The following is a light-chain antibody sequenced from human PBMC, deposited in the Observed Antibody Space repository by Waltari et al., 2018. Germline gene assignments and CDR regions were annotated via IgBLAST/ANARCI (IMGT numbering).Light chain of an antibody. Sequence: QSALTQPASVSGSPGQSITISCTGTSSDVGNHDYVSWYQQYSGKAPKLMIYDVRHRPSGVFDRFSGSKSGNTASLTISGLQAEDEADYYCSSYTSSDTYVFGTGTKVTVL. CDR2: DVR. CDR3: SSYTSSDTYV. CDR1: SSDVGNHDY. V-gene: IGLV2-14*01. J-gene: IGLJ1*01.